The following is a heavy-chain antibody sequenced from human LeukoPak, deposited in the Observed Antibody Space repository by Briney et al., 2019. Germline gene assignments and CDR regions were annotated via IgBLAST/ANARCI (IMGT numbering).Heavy chain of an antibody. CDR2: IYHSGST. D-gene: IGHD1-26*01. J-gene: IGHJ6*02. Sequence: PSETLSLTCAVSDGSFGPYYWSWIRQPPGKGLEWIGEIYHSGSTNYNPSLKSRVTISVDKSKNQFSLKLSSVTAADTAVYYCARKRGATGYYYGMDVWGQGTTVTVSS. CDR3: ARKRGATGYYYGMDV. CDR1: DGSFGPYY. V-gene: IGHV4-34*01.